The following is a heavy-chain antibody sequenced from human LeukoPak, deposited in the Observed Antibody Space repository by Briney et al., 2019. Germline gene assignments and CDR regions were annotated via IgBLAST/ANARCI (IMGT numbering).Heavy chain of an antibody. CDR1: GFTFSSYG. Sequence: GGSLRLSCAASGFTFSSYGMHWVRQAPGKGLGWVEVIWYDGSNKYYADSVKGRFTISRDNSKNTLYLQMNSLRAEDTAVYYCASNSDYYDSSGYFDYWGQGTLVTVSS. D-gene: IGHD3-22*01. V-gene: IGHV3-33*08. CDR2: IWYDGSNK. J-gene: IGHJ4*02. CDR3: ASNSDYYDSSGYFDY.